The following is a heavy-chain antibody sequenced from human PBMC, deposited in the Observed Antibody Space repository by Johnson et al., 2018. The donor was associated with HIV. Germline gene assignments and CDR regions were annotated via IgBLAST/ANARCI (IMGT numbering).Heavy chain of an antibody. CDR2: INWSGGTT. Sequence: VQLVESGGGVERPGGSLRLSCAGSGFTFDDHGMSWVRQVPGKGLEWVSGINWSGGTTGYADSVKGRFTISRDNTKNSLYLQMNSLRAEDTALYYCARDNWKYAFDIWGQGTMVTVSS. D-gene: IGHD1-20*01. CDR1: GFTFDDHG. CDR3: ARDNWKYAFDI. V-gene: IGHV3-20*04. J-gene: IGHJ3*02.